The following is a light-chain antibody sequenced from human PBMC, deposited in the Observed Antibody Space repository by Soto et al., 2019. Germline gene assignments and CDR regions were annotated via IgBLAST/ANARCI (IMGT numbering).Light chain of an antibody. J-gene: IGKJ1*01. Sequence: SPATLSVSPGERATLSCRASQSVSSNLAWYQQKPGQAPRLLIYDASNRATGIPARFSGSGSGTDFSLTISSLQPEDVATYFCQKRSSSPRTFGQGTKVDIK. CDR2: DAS. CDR3: QKRSSSPRT. CDR1: QSVSSN. V-gene: IGKV3-11*01.